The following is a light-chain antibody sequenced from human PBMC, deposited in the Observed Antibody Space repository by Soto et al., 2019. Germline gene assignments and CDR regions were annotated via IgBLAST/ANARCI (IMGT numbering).Light chain of an antibody. V-gene: IGKV2-28*01. CDR2: LGS. J-gene: IGKJ1*01. CDR3: MQTLQNPA. CDR1: RNLMHTNGYNY. Sequence: DIVMTQSPLSLPVTPGEPASISCRSSRNLMHTNGYNYLDWYLQRPGQSPQLLIYLGSNRASGVPDRFSGSGSGTDFILRLSRVDAEALGVYSCMQTLQNPASGQGTNV.